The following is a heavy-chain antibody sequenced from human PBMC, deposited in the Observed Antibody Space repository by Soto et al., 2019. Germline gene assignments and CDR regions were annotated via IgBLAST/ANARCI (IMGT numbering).Heavy chain of an antibody. J-gene: IGHJ4*02. CDR2: MYYSGYT. CDR3: AKHHTYHFDS. CDR1: GCTVRSSSYY. Sequence: SETLSLTCTVSGCTVRSSSYYWVWIRQPPGKGLEWIGSMYYSGYTHHNPSLKSRDTISVDTSKNQFSLKLSSVTAADTAVYYFAKHHTYHFDSWGQGNLVTVSS. V-gene: IGHV4-39*01.